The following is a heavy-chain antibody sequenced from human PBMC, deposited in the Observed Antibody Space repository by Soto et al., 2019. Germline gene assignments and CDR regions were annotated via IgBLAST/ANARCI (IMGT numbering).Heavy chain of an antibody. CDR1: GFTVSSNY. V-gene: IGHV3-53*01. J-gene: IGHJ4*02. D-gene: IGHD2-21*02. CDR2: IYSGGST. Sequence: EVQLVESGGGLIQPGGSLRLSCAASGFTVSSNYMTWVRQAPGKGLEWVSVIYSGGSTYYADSVKGRFTISRDNSKNTLYLQMNSLRAEDTAVYYCTRGNCGGDCYPFDHWGQGTLVTVSS. CDR3: TRGNCGGDCYPFDH.